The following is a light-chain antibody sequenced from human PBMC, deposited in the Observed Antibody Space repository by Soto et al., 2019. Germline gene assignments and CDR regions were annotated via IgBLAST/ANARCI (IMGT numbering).Light chain of an antibody. CDR3: SSYTTRGTLNYV. Sequence: QSVLTRPVSVAAPPGQSITISCTGTSSDIGAYDDVSWYQLHTGTAPTAMIYEVRHRPPVISHRFPASKSGNTASLTISGLQAEGEADYYCSSYTTRGTLNYVFGSGTKVTVL. CDR1: SSDIGAYDD. V-gene: IGLV2-14*01. J-gene: IGLJ1*01. CDR2: EVR.